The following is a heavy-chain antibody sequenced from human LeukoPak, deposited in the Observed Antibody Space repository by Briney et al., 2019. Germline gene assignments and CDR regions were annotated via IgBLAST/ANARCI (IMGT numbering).Heavy chain of an antibody. CDR1: GYTFTSYD. CDR2: MNPNSGNT. J-gene: IGHJ4*02. D-gene: IGHD3-10*01. V-gene: IGHV1-8*03. Sequence: ASVKVSCKASGYTFTSYDINWVRQATGQGLEWMGWMNPNSGNTGNAQKFQGRVTITRNTSISTAYMELSSLRSEDTAVYYCARGLKYYYGSGSSYYFDYWGQGTLVTVSS. CDR3: ARGLKYYYGSGSSYYFDY.